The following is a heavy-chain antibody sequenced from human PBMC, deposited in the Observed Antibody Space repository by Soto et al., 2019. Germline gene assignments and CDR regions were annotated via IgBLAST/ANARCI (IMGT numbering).Heavy chain of an antibody. Sequence: QLQLQESGPGLVKPSETLSLTCTVSGGSISSSSYYWGWIRQPPGKGLEWIGSIYYSGSTYYNPSLKSRVTISVDTSKNQFSLKLSSVTDADTAVYYCADLAYAIRDDAFDIWGQGTMVTVSS. J-gene: IGHJ3*02. CDR3: ADLAYAIRDDAFDI. V-gene: IGHV4-39*01. CDR1: GGSISSSSYY. D-gene: IGHD2-8*01. CDR2: IYYSGST.